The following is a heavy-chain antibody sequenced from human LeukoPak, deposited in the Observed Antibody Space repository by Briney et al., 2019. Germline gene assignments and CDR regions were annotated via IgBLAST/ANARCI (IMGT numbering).Heavy chain of an antibody. D-gene: IGHD1-26*01. CDR1: SGSIRSYY. J-gene: IGHJ4*02. CDR2: IYTTGTT. V-gene: IGHV4-4*07. Sequence: SETLSLTCTVSSGSIRSYYWGWVRQPPGKGLEWIGRIYTTGTTQYNPSLKSRVTMSVDTSTNQFSLNLRSMTAADTAVYYCGRQGYTASYYFFDYWSQGTLVAVS. CDR3: GRQGYTASYYFFDY.